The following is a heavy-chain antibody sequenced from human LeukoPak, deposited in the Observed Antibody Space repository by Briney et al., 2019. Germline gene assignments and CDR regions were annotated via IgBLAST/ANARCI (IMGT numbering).Heavy chain of an antibody. D-gene: IGHD1-26*01. CDR1: GYTFTGYY. J-gene: IGHJ4*02. CDR2: INPNSGGT. V-gene: IGHV1-2*02. CDR3: ASVRMGATPFDY. Sequence: GASVKVSCKVSGYTFTGYYMHWVRQAPGEGLEWMGWINPNSGGTKYAQKFQGRVTMTRDTSIGTGYMELTSLRSDDTAVYYCASVRMGATPFDYWGQGTLVTVSS.